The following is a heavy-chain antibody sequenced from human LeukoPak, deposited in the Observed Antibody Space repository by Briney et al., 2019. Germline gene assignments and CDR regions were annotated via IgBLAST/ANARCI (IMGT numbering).Heavy chain of an antibody. CDR3: ARDWVRDAFDI. Sequence: GGSLRLSCAASGFTFSDYYMSWIRQAPGKGLEWVSYISSSGSTIYYADSVKGRFTISRDNAKNSLYLQMNSQRAEDTAVYYCARDWVRDAFDIWGQGTMVTVSS. CDR1: GFTFSDYY. V-gene: IGHV3-11*01. CDR2: ISSSGSTI. J-gene: IGHJ3*02. D-gene: IGHD3-16*01.